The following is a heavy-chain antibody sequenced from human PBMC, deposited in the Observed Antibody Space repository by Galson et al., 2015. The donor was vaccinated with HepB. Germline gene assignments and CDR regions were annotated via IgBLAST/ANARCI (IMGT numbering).Heavy chain of an antibody. J-gene: IGHJ6*03. Sequence: SVKVSCKASGGTFSSYAISWVRQAPGRGLEWMGGIIPIFGTANYAQKFQGRVTITADESTSTAYMELSSLRSEDTAVYYCARGVPQDYGDYGDYYYYYMDVWGKGTTVTVSS. CDR2: IIPIFGTA. V-gene: IGHV1-69*13. CDR3: ARGVPQDYGDYGDYYYYYMDV. CDR1: GGTFSSYA. D-gene: IGHD4-17*01.